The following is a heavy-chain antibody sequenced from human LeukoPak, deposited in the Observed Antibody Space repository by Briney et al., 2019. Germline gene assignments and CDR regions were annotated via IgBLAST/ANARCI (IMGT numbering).Heavy chain of an antibody. CDR3: AKSPGMIPDDYDSSGGLLSLGH. V-gene: IGHV3-23*01. Sequence: TGGSLRLSCAASGFTFSSYAMSWVRQAPGKGLEWVSAISGSGGSTYYADSVKGRFTISRDNSKNTLYLQMSSLRADDTAMYYCAKSPGMIPDDYDSSGGLLSLGHWGQGTLVTVFS. CDR1: GFTFSSYA. CDR2: ISGSGGST. D-gene: IGHD3-22*01. J-gene: IGHJ1*01.